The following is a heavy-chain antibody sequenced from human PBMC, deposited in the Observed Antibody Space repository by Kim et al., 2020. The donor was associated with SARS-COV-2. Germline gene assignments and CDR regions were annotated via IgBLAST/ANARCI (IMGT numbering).Heavy chain of an antibody. J-gene: IGHJ4*02. CDR2: ST. V-gene: IGHV3-66*01. D-gene: IGHD2-15*01. CDR3: ARDLVVGGLDY. Sequence: STDYADSVKGRFTISRDNSKNTLYLQMNSRRAEDTAVYYCARDLVVGGLDYWGQGTLVTVSS.